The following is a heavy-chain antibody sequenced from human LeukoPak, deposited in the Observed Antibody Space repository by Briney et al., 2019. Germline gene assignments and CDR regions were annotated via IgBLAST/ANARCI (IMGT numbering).Heavy chain of an antibody. CDR2: ISASGGNT. V-gene: IGHV3-23*01. CDR3: ARVGSNDAFDI. J-gene: IGHJ3*02. Sequence: GGSLRLSCAASGFTFSSYAMSWVRQAPGKGLEWVSGISASGGNTYYADSVKGRFTISRDNAKNSLYLQMNSLRADDTAVYYCARVGSNDAFDIWGQGTMVTVSS. CDR1: GFTFSSYA. D-gene: IGHD3-10*01.